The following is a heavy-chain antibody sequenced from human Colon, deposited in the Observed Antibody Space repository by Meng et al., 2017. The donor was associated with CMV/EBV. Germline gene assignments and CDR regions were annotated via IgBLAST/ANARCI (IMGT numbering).Heavy chain of an antibody. CDR3: AKWDSSGYCLASTFDY. V-gene: IGHV3-23*03. J-gene: IGHJ4*02. D-gene: IGHD3-22*01. CDR2: IYSGGSST. CDR1: GFTFSSYA. Sequence: GESLKISCAASGFTFSSYAMSWVRQAPGKGLEWVSVIYSGGSSTYYADSVKGRFTISRDNSKNTLYLQMNSLRAEDTAVYYCAKWDSSGYCLASTFDYWGQGTLVTVSS.